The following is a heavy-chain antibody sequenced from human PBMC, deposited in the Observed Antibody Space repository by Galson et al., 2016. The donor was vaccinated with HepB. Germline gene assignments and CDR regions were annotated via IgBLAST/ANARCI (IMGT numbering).Heavy chain of an antibody. CDR3: ARRPPGIDALNY. D-gene: IGHD6-13*01. Sequence: QSGAEVKKPGESLRISCKGSGYSFTSYWITWVRQMPGKGLEWLGTIDPSDSDTKYSPSFQGHVTISAEKSINTAYLQRGSLKASDTAMYYCARRPPGIDALNYWGQGTLVTVSS. CDR1: GYSFTSYW. V-gene: IGHV5-10-1*01. J-gene: IGHJ4*02. CDR2: IDPSDSDT.